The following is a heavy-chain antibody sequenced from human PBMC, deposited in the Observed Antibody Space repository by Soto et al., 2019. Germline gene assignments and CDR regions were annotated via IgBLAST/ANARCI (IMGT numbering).Heavy chain of an antibody. Sequence: PGGSLRLSCAASGFTFSSYSMNRVRQAPGKGLEWVSYISSSSSTIYYADSVKGRFTISRDNAKNSLYLQMNSLRDEDTAVYYCARVNLYYYDSSGYPPWGQGTLVTVSS. J-gene: IGHJ5*02. D-gene: IGHD3-22*01. CDR3: ARVNLYYYDSSGYPP. CDR1: GFTFSSYS. V-gene: IGHV3-48*02. CDR2: ISSSSSTI.